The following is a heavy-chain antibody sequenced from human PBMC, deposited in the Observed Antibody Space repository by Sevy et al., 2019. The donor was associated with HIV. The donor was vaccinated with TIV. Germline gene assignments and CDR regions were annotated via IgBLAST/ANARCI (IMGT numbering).Heavy chain of an antibody. Sequence: GGSLRLSCAASGFTTGFTFSDYWLAWVRQAPGKGLEWVANIKEDGTELYYLDCLKGRFTISRDNAKNLLYLQMNSVSAEDTDVYYCARGGYYGYSGLDYWGQGTLVTVSS. CDR1: GFTTGFTFSDYW. J-gene: IGHJ4*02. CDR3: ARGGYYGYSGLDY. V-gene: IGHV3-7*01. D-gene: IGHD3-10*01. CDR2: IKEDGTEL.